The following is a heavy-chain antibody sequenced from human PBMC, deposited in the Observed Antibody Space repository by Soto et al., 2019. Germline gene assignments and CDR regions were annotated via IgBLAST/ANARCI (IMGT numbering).Heavy chain of an antibody. J-gene: IGHJ6*03. CDR1: A. Sequence: AMRRVSKNTGKGLEWVSAISGRGGSTYYADSVKGRFTISRDNTKNTLYLQMSSLRAEDTAVYYCAKTGPALLFLEWRSCPAYYYSCMGVRGEGTT. CDR3: AKTGPALLFLEWRSCPAYYYSCMGV. D-gene: IGHD3-3*01. CDR2: ISGRGGST. V-gene: IGHV3-23*01.